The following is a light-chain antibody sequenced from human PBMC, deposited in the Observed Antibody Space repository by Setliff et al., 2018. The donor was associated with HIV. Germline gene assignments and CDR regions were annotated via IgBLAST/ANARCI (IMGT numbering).Light chain of an antibody. J-gene: IGLJ1*01. Sequence: QSALTQPASVSGSPGQSITISCTGTSSDVGDYDYVSWFQQFPDEAHKLIIYDVNKRPSRVPGRFSGSKSGNTASLTISGLQTEDEADYYCSSYTRGNFVFGTGTKVTVL. CDR2: DVN. CDR3: SSYTRGNFV. V-gene: IGLV2-14*01. CDR1: SSDVGDYDY.